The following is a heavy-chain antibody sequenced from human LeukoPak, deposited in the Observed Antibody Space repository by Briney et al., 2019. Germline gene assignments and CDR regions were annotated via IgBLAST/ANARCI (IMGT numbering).Heavy chain of an antibody. CDR1: GGSISSYY. CDR3: ARDRIAAGSGIGMDV. J-gene: IGHJ6*02. CDR2: IYTSGST. Sequence: PSETLSLTCTVSGGSISSYYWRWIRQPAGKGLEWIGRIYTSGSTNYNPSLKSRVTTSVDTSKNQFSLKLSSVTAADTAVYYCARDRIAAGSGIGMDVWGQGTTVTVSS. D-gene: IGHD6-13*01. V-gene: IGHV4-4*07.